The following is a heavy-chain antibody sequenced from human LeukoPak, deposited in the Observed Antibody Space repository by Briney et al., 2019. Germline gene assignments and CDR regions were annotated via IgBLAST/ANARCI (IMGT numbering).Heavy chain of an antibody. CDR1: GGSISSGSYY. CDR3: ARSGWLRDYYYYMDV. Sequence: SETLSLTCTVSGGSISSGSYYWSWIRPPAGKGLEGIGRIYTSGSTNYNPSLKSRVTISVDTSKNQFSLKLSSVTAVDTAVYYCARSGWLRDYYYYMDVWGKGTTVTISS. CDR2: IYTSGST. J-gene: IGHJ6*03. V-gene: IGHV4-61*02. D-gene: IGHD5-12*01.